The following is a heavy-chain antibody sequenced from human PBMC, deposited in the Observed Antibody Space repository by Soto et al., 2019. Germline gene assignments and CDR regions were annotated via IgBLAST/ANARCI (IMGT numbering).Heavy chain of an antibody. Sequence: GGSLRLACAASGFTFSSYTMNWVRQSPGKGREWVSSINPASIYICYVDSVKGRFTISRDNAKNSLYLQMNSLRAEDTAVYYCARELLSDYYYYAMDVWGHGTTVTVSS. V-gene: IGHV3-21*01. CDR3: ARELLSDYYYYAMDV. CDR2: INPASIYI. D-gene: IGHD3-10*01. J-gene: IGHJ6*02. CDR1: GFTFSSYT.